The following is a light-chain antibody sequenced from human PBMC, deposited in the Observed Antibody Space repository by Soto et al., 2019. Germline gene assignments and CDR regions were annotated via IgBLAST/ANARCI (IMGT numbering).Light chain of an antibody. J-gene: IGKJ4*01. Sequence: EIVLTQSPGTLSLSPGERATLSCRASQSVSSSYLAWYQQKAGQAPRLLIYDASRRATGIPDWFSGSGSRTDFTLTISRLEHEDFAVYYYQHNSSSVTFGGGTKVEIK. CDR2: DAS. CDR1: QSVSSSY. CDR3: QHNSSSVT. V-gene: IGKV3-20*01.